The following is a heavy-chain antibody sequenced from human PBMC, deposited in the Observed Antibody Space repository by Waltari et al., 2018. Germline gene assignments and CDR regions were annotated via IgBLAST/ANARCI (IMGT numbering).Heavy chain of an antibody. V-gene: IGHV4-39*07. CDR2: SYYSGST. J-gene: IGHJ4*02. D-gene: IGHD3-22*01. CDR1: GGSISSSSYY. CDR3: ARNWGLYYDSSGETPIDY. Sequence: QLQLQESGPGLVKPSATLSLTCTVSGGSISSSSYYWGWIRQPPGKGLEGIGSSYYSGSTYYTPSLKVRVTISVDTSKNQFSLKLSSGTAADTAVYYCARNWGLYYDSSGETPIDYWGQGTLVTVSS.